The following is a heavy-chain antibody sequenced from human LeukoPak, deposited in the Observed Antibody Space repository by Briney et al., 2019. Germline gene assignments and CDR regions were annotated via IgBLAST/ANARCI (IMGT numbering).Heavy chain of an antibody. Sequence: PGGSLRLSCAASGFTLSTCVMHWVRQAPGKGLEWVAVISYDGSNKYYADSVKGRFTISRDNSKNTLYLQMNSLRPEDTAVYYCATGPAITMMGHFDYWGQGTLVTVSS. V-gene: IGHV3-30*01. CDR2: ISYDGSNK. CDR3: ATGPAITMMGHFDY. D-gene: IGHD3-22*01. J-gene: IGHJ4*02. CDR1: GFTLSTCV.